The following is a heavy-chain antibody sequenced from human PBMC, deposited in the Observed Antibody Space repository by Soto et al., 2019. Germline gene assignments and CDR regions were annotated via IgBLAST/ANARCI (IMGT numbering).Heavy chain of an antibody. CDR1: GYTFTSYG. V-gene: IGHV1-18*01. J-gene: IGHJ4*02. CDR3: ARGLGGQQLAESDY. Sequence: ASVKVSCKASGYTFTSYGISWVRQAPGQGLEWMGWISAYNGNTNYAQKLQGRVTMTTDTSTSTAYMELRSLGSDDTAVYYCARGLGGQQLAESDYWGQGTLVTVSS. CDR2: ISAYNGNT. D-gene: IGHD6-13*01.